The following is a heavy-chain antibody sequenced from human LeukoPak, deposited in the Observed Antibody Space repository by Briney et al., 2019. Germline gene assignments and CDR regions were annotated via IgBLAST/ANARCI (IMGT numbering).Heavy chain of an antibody. V-gene: IGHV3-33*01. CDR1: GFTFSSYG. Sequence: GGSLRLSCAASGFTFSSYGMHWVRQAPGKGLECVAVIWYDGSNKYYADSVKGRFTISRDNSKNTLYLQMNSLRAEDTAVYYCARPVSVRGYYFDYWGQGTLVTVSS. D-gene: IGHD5/OR15-5a*01. CDR3: ARPVSVRGYYFDY. CDR2: IWYDGSNK. J-gene: IGHJ4*02.